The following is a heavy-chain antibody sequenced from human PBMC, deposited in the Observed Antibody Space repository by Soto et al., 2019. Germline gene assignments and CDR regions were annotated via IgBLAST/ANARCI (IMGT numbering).Heavy chain of an antibody. D-gene: IGHD2-15*01. J-gene: IGHJ6*02. CDR3: ARLGGYCSGGSCPYGMDV. CDR1: GFTFSSYS. Sequence: PGGSLRLSCAASGFTFSSYSMNWVRQAPGKRLEWVSSISSSSSYIYYADSVKGRFTISRDNAKNSLYLQMNSLRAEDTAVYYCARLGGYCSGGSCPYGMDVWGQGTTVTVSS. CDR2: ISSSSSYI. V-gene: IGHV3-21*01.